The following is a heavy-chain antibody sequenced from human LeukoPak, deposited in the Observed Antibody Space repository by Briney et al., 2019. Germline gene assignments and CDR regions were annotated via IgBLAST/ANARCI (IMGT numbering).Heavy chain of an antibody. CDR1: GLMFSSYW. CDR2: IKEDGSAK. CDR3: AKDLHDSSGYFF. V-gene: IGHV3-7*01. D-gene: IGHD3-22*01. J-gene: IGHJ4*02. Sequence: PGGSLRLSCAASGLMFSSYWMSWVRQAPGKGLEWVANIKEDGSAKYYVDSVKGRFSISRDNAKNSLYLQMNSLRAEDTAVYYCAKDLHDSSGYFFWGQGTLVTVSS.